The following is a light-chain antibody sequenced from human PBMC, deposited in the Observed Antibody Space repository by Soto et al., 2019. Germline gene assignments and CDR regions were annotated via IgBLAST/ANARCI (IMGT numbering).Light chain of an antibody. Sequence: QSALTQPRSVSGSPGQSVTISCTGTSSDVGGYNCVSWYQQHPGKAPKFIIYDVSQRPSGVPDRFSGSKSGNTASLTISGLQAEDEADYYCCSYAGSSTFGVFGGGTKVTVL. V-gene: IGLV2-11*01. CDR2: DVS. CDR1: SSDVGGYNC. CDR3: CSYAGSSTFGV. J-gene: IGLJ2*01.